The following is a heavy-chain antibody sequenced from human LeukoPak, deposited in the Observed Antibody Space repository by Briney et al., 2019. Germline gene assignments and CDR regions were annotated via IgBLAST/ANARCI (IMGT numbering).Heavy chain of an antibody. CDR1: GFTFSSYS. J-gene: IGHJ4*02. CDR2: ISSSSSTI. Sequence: GGSLRLSCAASGFTFSSYSMNWVRQAPGKGLEWVSYISSSSSTIYYADSVKGRFTISRDNSKNTLYLQMDSLRAEDTAVYFCARAMMVVANLWGVYDYWGQGTLVTVSS. V-gene: IGHV3-48*01. D-gene: IGHD3-22*01. CDR3: ARAMMVVANLWGVYDY.